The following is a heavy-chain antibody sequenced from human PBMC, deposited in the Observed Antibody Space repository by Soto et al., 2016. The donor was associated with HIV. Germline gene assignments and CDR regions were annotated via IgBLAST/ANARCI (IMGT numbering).Heavy chain of an antibody. CDR2: LYYHGNT. V-gene: IGHV4-38-2*01. CDR1: GLSITSGYY. Sequence: QVQVQESGPGLVKPSETLSLTCAVSGLSITSGYYWGWIRQPPGKGLEWIVSLYYHGNTFYNPSLQSRVTISGDASKNHFSLKLNSVTAADTAMYYCARRHGIPREDGFDIWGQGQWSSSLQ. D-gene: IGHD1-1*01. CDR3: ARRHGIPREDGFDI. J-gene: IGHJ3*02.